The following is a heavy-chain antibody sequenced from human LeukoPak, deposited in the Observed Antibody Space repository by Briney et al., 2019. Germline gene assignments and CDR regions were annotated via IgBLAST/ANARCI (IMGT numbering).Heavy chain of an antibody. D-gene: IGHD4-17*01. J-gene: IGHJ3*01. CDR3: TRDPNGDYVGAFDF. V-gene: IGHV3-23*01. CDR1: GFTFSNYA. Sequence: PGGSLRLSCAASGFTFSNYAMTWVRQAPGKGLEWVSSIRGSGSGTDYADSVVGRFTISRDNSRNTLYLQMNRLRAEDTAIYYRTRDPNGDYVGAFDFWGQGTLVTVSS. CDR2: IRGSGSGT.